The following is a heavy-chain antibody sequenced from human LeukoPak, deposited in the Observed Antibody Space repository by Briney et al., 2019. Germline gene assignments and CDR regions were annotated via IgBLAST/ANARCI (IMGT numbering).Heavy chain of an antibody. V-gene: IGHV3-7*01. CDR1: GFTFIDHY. CDR3: AREIWWRFDY. J-gene: IGHJ4*02. Sequence: TGGSLRLSCSASGFTFIDHYMSWVRQAPGKGLECVAKTKPDGSEKYYVDSVKGRFTISRDNSKNSLYLQLNSLRAEDTAVYYCAREIWWRFDYWGQGSLVTVSS. CDR2: TKPDGSEK. D-gene: IGHD5-12*01.